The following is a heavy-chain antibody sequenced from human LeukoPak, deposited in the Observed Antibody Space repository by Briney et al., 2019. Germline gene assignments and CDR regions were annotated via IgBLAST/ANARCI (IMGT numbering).Heavy chain of an antibody. CDR3: ATNRVGTYDRPFDI. D-gene: IGHD1-26*01. CDR2: IHYTGTT. Sequence: ETLSLTCIVSGGSINSHYWSWIRQPPGKGLEWIGDIHYTGTTKYNPSVKSRVTISIDTSKNQFSLELSSVTATDTAVYFCATNRVGTYDRPFDIWGQGTMVTVSS. CDR1: GGSINSHY. J-gene: IGHJ3*02. V-gene: IGHV4-59*08.